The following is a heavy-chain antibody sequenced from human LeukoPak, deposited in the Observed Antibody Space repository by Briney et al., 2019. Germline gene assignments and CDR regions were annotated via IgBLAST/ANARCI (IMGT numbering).Heavy chain of an antibody. D-gene: IGHD1-14*01. J-gene: IGHJ4*02. CDR3: ARSITGRASFDY. Sequence: PGGSLRLSCAASGFTVSSNYMSWVRQAPGKGLEWVSLTYSGGSTYYADSVKGRFTISRDNSKTTLYLQMNSLRAEDTAVYYCARSITGRASFDYWGQGTLGTVSS. V-gene: IGHV3-66*01. CDR2: TYSGGST. CDR1: GFTVSSNY.